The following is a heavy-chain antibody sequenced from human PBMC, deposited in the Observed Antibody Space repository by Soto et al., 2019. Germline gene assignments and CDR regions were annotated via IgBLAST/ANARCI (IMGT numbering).Heavy chain of an antibody. D-gene: IGHD4-17*01. CDR2: IYHSGST. CDR3: ARATTTVTTLDY. Sequence: QLQLQESGSGLVKPSQTLSLTCAVSGGSISSGGYSWSWIRQPPGKGLEWIGYIYHSGSTYYNPSLKSRVTISGDTTKNPFSRKLSSLTAADTAVYYCARATTTVTTLDYWGQGTLVTVSS. CDR1: GGSISSGGYS. V-gene: IGHV4-30-2*01. J-gene: IGHJ4*02.